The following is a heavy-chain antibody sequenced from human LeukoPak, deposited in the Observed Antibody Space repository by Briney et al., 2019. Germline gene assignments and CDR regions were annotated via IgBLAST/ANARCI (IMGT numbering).Heavy chain of an antibody. CDR1: GFTFSSCG. CDR3: AKDSAPYCSGGSCYGKLRDPDYYFDY. J-gene: IGHJ4*02. D-gene: IGHD2-15*01. V-gene: IGHV3-30*18. Sequence: GGSLRLSCAASGFTFSSCGMHWVRQAPGKGLEWVAVISYDGSNKYYADSVKGRFTISRDNSKNTLYLQMNSLRAEDTAVYYCAKDSAPYCSGGSCYGKLRDPDYYFDYWGQGTLVTVSS. CDR2: ISYDGSNK.